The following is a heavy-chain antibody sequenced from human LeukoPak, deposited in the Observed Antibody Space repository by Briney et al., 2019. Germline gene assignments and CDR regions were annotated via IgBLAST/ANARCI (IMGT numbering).Heavy chain of an antibody. CDR3: ARDSARERCLWFDP. J-gene: IGHJ5*02. V-gene: IGHV1-69*06. D-gene: IGHD3-10*02. CDR1: GGTFSSYA. CDR2: IIPIFGTA. Sequence: SVKVSCKASGGTFSSYAISWVRQAPGQGLEWMGGIIPIFGTANYAQKFQGRVTITADKSTSTAYMELSSLRSEDTAVYYCARDSARERCLWFDPWGQGTLVTVSS.